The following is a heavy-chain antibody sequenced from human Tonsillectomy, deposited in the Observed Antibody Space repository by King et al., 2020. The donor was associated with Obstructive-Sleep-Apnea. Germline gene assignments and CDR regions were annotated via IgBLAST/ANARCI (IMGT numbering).Heavy chain of an antibody. V-gene: IGHV4-39*07. CDR1: GGSISSSSYY. J-gene: IGHJ5*02. CDR2: IYYSGST. D-gene: IGHD3-22*01. CDR3: AREPLRITMIIASRGSNWFDP. Sequence: LQLQESGPGLVKPSETLSLTCTVSGGSISSSSYYWGWIRQPPGKGLEWIGSIYYSGSTYYNPSLKSRVTISVDTSKNQFSLKLSSVTAADTAVYYCAREPLRITMIIASRGSNWFDPWGQGTLVTVSS.